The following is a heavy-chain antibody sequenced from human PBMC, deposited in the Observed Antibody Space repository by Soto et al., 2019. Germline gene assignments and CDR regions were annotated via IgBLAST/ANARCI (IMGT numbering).Heavy chain of an antibody. D-gene: IGHD2-21*02. J-gene: IGHJ4*02. CDR3: AVDCYGRFDY. CDR1: GGTFSSYT. Sequence: QVQLAQSGAEVKKPGSSVKVSCKASGGTFSSYTISWVRQAPGQGLEWMGRISPLLGIANYAQKFQGRVTITADKSTSTAYMEVSSLTSEDTAVYYCAVDCYGRFDYCGRGTLVTVSS. CDR2: ISPLLGIA. V-gene: IGHV1-69*02.